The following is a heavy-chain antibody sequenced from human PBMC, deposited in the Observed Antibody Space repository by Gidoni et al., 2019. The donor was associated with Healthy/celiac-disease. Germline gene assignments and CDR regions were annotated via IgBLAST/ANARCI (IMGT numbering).Heavy chain of an antibody. V-gene: IGHV3-21*01. CDR1: GFTFSSYS. CDR3: ARDSTVTTKGWYYYGMDV. Sequence: EVQLVESEGGLVKPGGSLRLSCAASGFTFSSYSMNWVRQAPGKGLEWVSSISSSSSYIYYADSVKGRFTISRDNAKNSLYLQMNSLRAEDTAVYYCARDSTVTTKGWYYYGMDVWGQGTTVTVSS. CDR2: ISSSSSYI. J-gene: IGHJ6*02. D-gene: IGHD4-17*01.